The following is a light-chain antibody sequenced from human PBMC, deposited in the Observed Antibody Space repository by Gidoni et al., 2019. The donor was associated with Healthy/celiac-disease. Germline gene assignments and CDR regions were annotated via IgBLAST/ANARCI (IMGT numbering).Light chain of an antibody. J-gene: IGKJ4*01. Sequence: DIQMTQSPSSLSASVGDRVTIPCRASQSISRYLNWYQQKPGKAPKLLIYAASSLQSGVPSRFSGSGSGTDFTLTISSLQPEDFATYYCQQSYSTPLFGGXTKVEIK. CDR2: AAS. V-gene: IGKV1-39*01. CDR1: QSISRY. CDR3: QQSYSTPL.